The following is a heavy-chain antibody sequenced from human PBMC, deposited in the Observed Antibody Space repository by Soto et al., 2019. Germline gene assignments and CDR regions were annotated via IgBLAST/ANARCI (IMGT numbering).Heavy chain of an antibody. D-gene: IGHD1-26*01. CDR1: GFTFSSYT. CDR3: AKFASGSYPYYFDY. Sequence: GGSLRLSCAASGFTFSSYTMNWVRQAPGKGLEWVSAIDYSGDTTYYADSVKGRFTISRDNSRDTLYLQMNSLRVEDTAIYYCAKFASGSYPYYFDYWGQGTLVTVSS. J-gene: IGHJ4*02. CDR2: IDYSGDTT. V-gene: IGHV3-23*01.